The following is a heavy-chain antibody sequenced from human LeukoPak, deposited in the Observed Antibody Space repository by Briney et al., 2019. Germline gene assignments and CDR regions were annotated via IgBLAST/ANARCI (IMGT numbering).Heavy chain of an antibody. CDR2: INPKTDAT. D-gene: IGHD3-10*01. Sequence: ASVKGSCKASGYTFIDYYLHWVRQAPGQGREWMGWINPKTDATNYAQKFQDRVTMTRDTSISTAYMELSRLRSDDTAVYYCARGGRFEDFDMWGQGTMVTVSS. CDR3: ARGGRFEDFDM. J-gene: IGHJ3*02. V-gene: IGHV1-2*02. CDR1: GYTFIDYY.